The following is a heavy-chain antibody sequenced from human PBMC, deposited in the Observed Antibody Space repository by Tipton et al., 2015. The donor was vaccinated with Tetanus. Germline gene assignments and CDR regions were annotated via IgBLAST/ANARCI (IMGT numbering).Heavy chain of an antibody. CDR3: AREDPIAVAGRTYYYMDV. Sequence: SLRLSCAASGFTFSSYWMSWVRQAPGKGLEWVANIKQDGSEKYYVDSVKGRFTISRDNAKNSLYLQMNSLRAEDTAVYYCAREDPIAVAGRTYYYMDVWGKVTTVTVSS. J-gene: IGHJ6*03. CDR2: IKQDGSEK. CDR1: GFTFSSYW. V-gene: IGHV3-7*01. D-gene: IGHD6-19*01.